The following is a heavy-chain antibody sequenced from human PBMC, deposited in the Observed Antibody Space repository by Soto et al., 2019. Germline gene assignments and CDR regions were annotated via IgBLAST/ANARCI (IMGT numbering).Heavy chain of an antibody. CDR2: INHSGST. CDR1: GGSFSGYY. Sequence: SETLSLTCAVYGGSFSGYYWSWIRQPPGKGLEWIGEINHSGSTNYNPSLKSRVTISVDTSKNQFSLKLSSVTAADTAVYYCARVGPIPLGGLTGTTGRVNPRKELNAFDIWGQGTMVTVS. V-gene: IGHV4-34*01. CDR3: ARVGPIPLGGLTGTTGRVNPRKELNAFDI. J-gene: IGHJ3*02. D-gene: IGHD1-20*01.